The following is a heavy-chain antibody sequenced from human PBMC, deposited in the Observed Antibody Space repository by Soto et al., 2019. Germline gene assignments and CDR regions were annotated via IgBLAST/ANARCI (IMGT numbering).Heavy chain of an antibody. V-gene: IGHV1-69*01. CDR2: ITPVFGLV. D-gene: IGHD3-22*01. CDR3: AGGRIVVVGSRAYYGMDV. CDR1: GGTPSNSA. Sequence: QVHLLLQSGAEVKKPGSSVKVSCKASGGTPSNSAISWVRQAPGQGLEWMGGITPVFGLVKYAQNFQGRVTTTADESTNTAYMELSSLRPEDTAVYYCAGGRIVVVGSRAYYGMDVWGQGTTVTVSS. J-gene: IGHJ6*02.